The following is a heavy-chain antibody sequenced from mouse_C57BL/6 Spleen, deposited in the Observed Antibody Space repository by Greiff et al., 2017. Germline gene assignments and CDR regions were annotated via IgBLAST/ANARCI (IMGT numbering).Heavy chain of an antibody. V-gene: IGHV1-26*01. CDR1: GYTFTDYY. CDR3: AREGRDWDDAMDY. CDR2: INPNNGGT. D-gene: IGHD4-1*01. Sequence: EVQLQQSGPELVKPGASVKISCKASGYTFTDYYMNWVKQSHGKSLEWIGDINPNNGGTSYNQKFKGKATLTVDKSSSTAYMELRSLTSEDSAVXYCAREGRDWDDAMDYWGQGTSVTVSS. J-gene: IGHJ4*01.